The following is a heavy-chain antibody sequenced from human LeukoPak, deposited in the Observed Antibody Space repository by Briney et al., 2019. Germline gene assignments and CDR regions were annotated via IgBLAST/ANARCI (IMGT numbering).Heavy chain of an antibody. V-gene: IGHV1-18*04. J-gene: IGHJ4*02. Sequence: ASVKLSFKASASTFTIYGISWVRQAPAPGQERMGWTSVYNGNTNYAQMLQGRVTMTTDTSTSTDYMELRSLRSDDTGVYYCARDRARRIELWYGHPFDYWGQGTLVTVSS. CDR2: TSVYNGNT. D-gene: IGHD5-18*01. CDR1: ASTFTIYG. CDR3: ARDRARRIELWYGHPFDY.